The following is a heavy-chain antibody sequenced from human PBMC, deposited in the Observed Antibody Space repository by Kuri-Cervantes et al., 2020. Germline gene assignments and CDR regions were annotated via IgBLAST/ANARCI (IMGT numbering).Heavy chain of an antibody. CDR3: ARDLSESDYGDYREEWFDP. V-gene: IGHV3-33*01. D-gene: IGHD4-17*01. J-gene: IGHJ5*02. CDR2: IWYEGSNK. Sequence: LKIYCAASGFTFSSYGMHLVRQAPGKGLEWVAVIWYEGSNKSYADSVKGRFTISRDNSKNTLYLQMNSLRAEDTAVYYCARDLSESDYGDYREEWFDPWGQGTLVTVSS. CDR1: GFTFSSYG.